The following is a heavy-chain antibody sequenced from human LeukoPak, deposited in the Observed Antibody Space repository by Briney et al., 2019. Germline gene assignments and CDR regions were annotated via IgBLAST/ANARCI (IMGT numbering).Heavy chain of an antibody. CDR2: ISGDSDYI. V-gene: IGHV3-21*01. J-gene: IGHJ4*02. CDR3: ARGMATWYY. D-gene: IGHD5-24*01. CDR1: GFTFSTYS. Sequence: GGSLRLSCAASGFTFSTYSMNWVRQAPGKGLEWVSAISGDSDYIYYADSVKGRFTISRDNAKNSLYLQMNSLRADDTAVYYCARGMATWYYWGQGTLVTVSS.